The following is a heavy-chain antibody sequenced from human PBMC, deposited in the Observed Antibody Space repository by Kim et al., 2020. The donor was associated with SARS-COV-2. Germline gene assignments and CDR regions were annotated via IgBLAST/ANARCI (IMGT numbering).Heavy chain of an antibody. J-gene: IGHJ5*02. CDR3: AKNTRLWLVPGNWFEL. Sequence: SVKVRFTIYRDKSKNTLYLQMNSLMAEDTAVDYCAKNTRLWLVPGNWFELWGQGTLVTVSS. V-gene: IGHV3-23*01. D-gene: IGHD6-19*01.